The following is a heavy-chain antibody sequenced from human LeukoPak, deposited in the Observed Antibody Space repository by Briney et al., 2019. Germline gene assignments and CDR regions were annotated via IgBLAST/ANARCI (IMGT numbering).Heavy chain of an antibody. J-gene: IGHJ4*02. CDR3: ASAFYGGNPDAGY. CDR1: GYTFNIDG. Sequence: ASVKVSCKASGYTFNIDGISWVRQAPGQGLEWMGWISAYSGRTNYAQKFQGRVTMTTDTSTSTAQMELRSLRFDDTAVYYCASAFYGGNPDAGYWGQGTLVTVSS. D-gene: IGHD4-23*01. CDR2: ISAYSGRT. V-gene: IGHV1-18*01.